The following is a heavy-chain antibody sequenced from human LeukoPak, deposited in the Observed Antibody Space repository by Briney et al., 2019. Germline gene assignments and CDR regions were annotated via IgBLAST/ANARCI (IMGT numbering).Heavy chain of an antibody. Sequence: ASVKVSCKASGYTFTKYPMNWVRQAPGQGLEWMGWINTNTGNPTYAQGFTGRFVFSLDTSVSTAYLQISSLKAEDTAVYYCARPNSGSYFSPFDYWGQGTLVTVSS. CDR2: INTNTGNP. J-gene: IGHJ4*02. D-gene: IGHD1-26*01. V-gene: IGHV7-4-1*02. CDR1: GYTFTKYP. CDR3: ARPNSGSYFSPFDY.